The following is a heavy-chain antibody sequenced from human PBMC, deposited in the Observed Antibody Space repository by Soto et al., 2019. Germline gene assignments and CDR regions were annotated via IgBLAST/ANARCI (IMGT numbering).Heavy chain of an antibody. Sequence: PSETLSLTCAVSGGSISSSNWWSWVRQPPGKGLEWIGEIYHSGSTNYNPSLKSRVTISVDKSKNQFSLKLSSVTAADTAVYYCARANYYDSSGYYFGYWGQGTPVTVYS. CDR2: IYHSGST. CDR1: GGSISSSNW. CDR3: ARANYYDSSGYYFGY. V-gene: IGHV4-4*02. D-gene: IGHD3-22*01. J-gene: IGHJ4*02.